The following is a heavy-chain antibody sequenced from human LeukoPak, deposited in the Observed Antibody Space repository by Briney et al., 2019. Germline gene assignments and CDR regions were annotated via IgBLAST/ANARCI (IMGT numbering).Heavy chain of an antibody. Sequence: GGSLRLSCAVSGFTFSSYEMNWVRQAPGKGLEWASYISSGGTYIYYADSVKGRFTISRGNAKNSLYLQMNSLRAEDTGVYYCARGRGVVATTTQGDWGQGTLVTVSS. J-gene: IGHJ4*02. V-gene: IGHV3-48*03. CDR2: ISSGGTYI. CDR3: ARGRGVVATTTQGD. D-gene: IGHD1-26*01. CDR1: GFTFSSYE.